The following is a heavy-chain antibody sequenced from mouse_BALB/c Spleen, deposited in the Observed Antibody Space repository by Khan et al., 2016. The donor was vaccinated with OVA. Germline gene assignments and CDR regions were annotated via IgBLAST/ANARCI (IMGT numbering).Heavy chain of an antibody. V-gene: IGHV1-77*01. CDR2: IYPGSGTT. Sequence: VQLRESGPELVKPGASVKMSCKASGYTFTDYVINWVKQRTGQGLEWIGEIYPGSGTTYYNEKFKGKATLTADKSSNTAYMQLSSLTSEDSAVYFCAKNYASWFAYWGQGTLVTVSA. J-gene: IGHJ3*01. CDR3: AKNYASWFAY. CDR1: GYTFTDYV.